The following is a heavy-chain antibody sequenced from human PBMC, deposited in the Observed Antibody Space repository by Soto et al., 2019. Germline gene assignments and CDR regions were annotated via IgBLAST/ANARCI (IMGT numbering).Heavy chain of an antibody. CDR3: TTDFQQTYCSGGSCYSGPVDY. Sequence: PGGSLRLSCAASGFTFSNAWMSWVRQAPGKGLEWVGRIKSKTDGGTTDYAAPVKGRFTISRDDSKNTLYLQMNSLKTEDTAVYYCTTDFQQTYCSGGSCYSGPVDYWGQGTLVTVSS. CDR1: GFTFSNAW. D-gene: IGHD2-15*01. V-gene: IGHV3-15*01. J-gene: IGHJ4*02. CDR2: IKSKTDGGTT.